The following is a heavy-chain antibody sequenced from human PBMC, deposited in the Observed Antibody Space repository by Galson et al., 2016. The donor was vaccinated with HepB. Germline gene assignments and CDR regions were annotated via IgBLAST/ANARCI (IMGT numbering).Heavy chain of an antibody. CDR3: ARDRFVWWIPRYYGMDV. CDR1: GFTFSSYW. D-gene: IGHD2-21*01. V-gene: IGHV3-7*01. CDR2: IKQDGSEK. J-gene: IGHJ6*02. Sequence: SLRLSCAASGFTFSSYWMSWVRQAPGKGLEWVANIKQDGSEKYYVDSVKGRFTISRDNAKNSLYLQMNSLRGEDTAVYYCARDRFVWWIPRYYGMDVWGQGTTVTVSS.